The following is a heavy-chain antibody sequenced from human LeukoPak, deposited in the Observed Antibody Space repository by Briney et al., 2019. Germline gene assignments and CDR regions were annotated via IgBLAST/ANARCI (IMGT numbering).Heavy chain of an antibody. D-gene: IGHD3-3*01. Sequence: ASVKVSCKASGGTFSSYAISWVRQAPGQGLEWMGGIIPIFGTANYAQKSQGRVTITADKSTSTAYIELSSLRSEDTAVYYCSGVPDYYYYMDVWGKGTTVTVSS. J-gene: IGHJ6*03. CDR2: IIPIFGTA. CDR3: SGVPDYYYYMDV. CDR1: GGTFSSYA. V-gene: IGHV1-69*06.